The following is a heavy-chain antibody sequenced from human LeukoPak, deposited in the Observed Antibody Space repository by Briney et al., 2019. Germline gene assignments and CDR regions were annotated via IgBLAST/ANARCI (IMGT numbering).Heavy chain of an antibody. CDR3: ATGPTMPEPDTSPGLLDF. V-gene: IGHV1-24*01. Sequence: ASLRVCCKVSGYSLTELSTHWVRQAPGKRLEWMGGVDPESGAAMYAQKLQGRVTMTEDTSTDTAYMELNSLTSDDTAVYYCATGPTMPEPDTSPGLLDFWGQGTLVTVFS. J-gene: IGHJ4*02. CDR1: GYSLTELS. D-gene: IGHD2-2*01. CDR2: VDPESGAA.